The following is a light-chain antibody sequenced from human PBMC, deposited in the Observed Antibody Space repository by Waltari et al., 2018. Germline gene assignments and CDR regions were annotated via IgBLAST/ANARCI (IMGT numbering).Light chain of an antibody. CDR3: QQDYSTPPHT. Sequence: VMPQSPDALSVSLGERATVHCQSSRRLFYSPNNKTYLSGYQQKAGRPPKLLIYWGSVRVSGVPDRFSGSGSGTDFTLTINNLRAEDVAVYYCQQDYSTPPHTFGGGTQVQI. CDR1: RRLFYSPNNKTY. CDR2: WGS. V-gene: IGKV4-1*01. J-gene: IGKJ4*01.